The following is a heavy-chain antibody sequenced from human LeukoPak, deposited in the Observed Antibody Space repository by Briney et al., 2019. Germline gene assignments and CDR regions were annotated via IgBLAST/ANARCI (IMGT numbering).Heavy chain of an antibody. CDR3: ARENCSDGTCYFTDY. Sequence: ASVKVSCKASGYTFTSYAMNWVRQAPGQGLEWMGWINPYNGDTKYAQKLQGRVTMTTDTSTITAYMELRSLRSDDTAVYFCARENCSDGTCYFTDYWGQGTLVTVSS. J-gene: IGHJ4*02. D-gene: IGHD2-15*01. CDR2: INPYNGDT. V-gene: IGHV1-18*01. CDR1: GYTFTSYA.